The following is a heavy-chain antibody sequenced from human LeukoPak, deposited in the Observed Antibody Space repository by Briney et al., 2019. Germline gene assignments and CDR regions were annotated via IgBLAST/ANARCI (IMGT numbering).Heavy chain of an antibody. Sequence: GGSLRLSCAASGFTFSSYGMHWVRQAPGKGLEWVAVIYYDGSNKYYADSVKGRFTIPKDNSMNTLYLQMNSLRAEDTAVYYCARVFSSGWQTDYWGQGTLVTVSS. V-gene: IGHV3-33*01. CDR2: IYYDGSNK. CDR1: GFTFSSYG. D-gene: IGHD6-19*01. J-gene: IGHJ4*02. CDR3: ARVFSSGWQTDY.